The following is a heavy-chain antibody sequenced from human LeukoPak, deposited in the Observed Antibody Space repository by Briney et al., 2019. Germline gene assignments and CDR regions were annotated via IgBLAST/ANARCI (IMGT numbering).Heavy chain of an antibody. D-gene: IGHD2-2*01. Sequence: PSQTLSLTCTVSGGSISSGSYYWSWIRQPAGKGLEWIGRIYTSGSTNYNPSLKSRVTISVDTSKNQFSLKLSSVTAADTAVYYCARGTYCSSTSCYRDYYYYYMDVWGKGTTVTVSS. CDR1: GGSISSGSYY. V-gene: IGHV4-61*02. CDR3: ARGTYCSSTSCYRDYYYYYMDV. J-gene: IGHJ6*03. CDR2: IYTSGST.